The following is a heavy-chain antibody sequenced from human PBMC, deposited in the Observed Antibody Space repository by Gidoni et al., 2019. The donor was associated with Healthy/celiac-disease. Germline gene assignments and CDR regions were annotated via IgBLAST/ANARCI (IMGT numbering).Heavy chain of an antibody. V-gene: IGHV7-4-1*02. Sequence: QVQLVHSGSELKKPGASVKVSCKASGYTFTSYASNRVRQAPGQGLEWMGWINTNTGNPTYAQGFTGRFVFPLDTSVSTAYLQISSLKAEDTAVYYCARDQLYSSSSQLKYYYYGMDVWGQGTTVTVSS. CDR1: GYTFTSYA. D-gene: IGHD6-13*01. CDR2: INTNTGNP. CDR3: ARDQLYSSSSQLKYYYYGMDV. J-gene: IGHJ6*02.